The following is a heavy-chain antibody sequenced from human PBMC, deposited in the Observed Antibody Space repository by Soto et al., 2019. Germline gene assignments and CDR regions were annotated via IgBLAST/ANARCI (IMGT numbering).Heavy chain of an antibody. J-gene: IGHJ4*02. CDR3: ARDHGGDCSGGSCYPGRYFDY. CDR2: IIPIFGTA. V-gene: IGHV1-69*01. D-gene: IGHD2-15*01. Sequence: QVQLVQSGAEVKKPGSSVKVSCKASGGTFSSYAISWVRQAPGQGLEWMGGIIPIFGTANYAQKFQGRVTLTADESTSTAYMELSSLRSEDTAVYYCARDHGGDCSGGSCYPGRYFDYWGQGTLVTVSS. CDR1: GGTFSSYA.